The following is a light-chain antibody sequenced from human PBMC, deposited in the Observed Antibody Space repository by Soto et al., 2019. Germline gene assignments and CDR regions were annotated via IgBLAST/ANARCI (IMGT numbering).Light chain of an antibody. CDR2: EVT. V-gene: IGLV2-23*02. Sequence: QSALTQVASVSGSPGQSITVSCFGTRSDIGSYNDVSWYQQYPGKAPKLMIFEVTKRPSGVSNRFSGSKSGSTASLTISGLQAEDEADYYCCSYAGSGTWIFGGGTKLTVL. CDR1: RSDIGSYND. CDR3: CSYAGSGTWI. J-gene: IGLJ2*01.